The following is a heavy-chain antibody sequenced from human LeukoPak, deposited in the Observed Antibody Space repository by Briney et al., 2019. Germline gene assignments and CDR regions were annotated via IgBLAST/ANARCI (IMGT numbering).Heavy chain of an antibody. J-gene: IGHJ4*02. Sequence: GGSLRLSCAASGFTFSSYSMNWVRQAPGKGLEWVSVIYSGGSTYYADSVKGRFTISRDNSKNTLYLQMNSLRAEDTAVYYCARLEEAAGLTDWGQGTPVTVSS. CDR3: ARLEEAAGLTD. V-gene: IGHV3-66*04. D-gene: IGHD6-13*01. CDR1: GFTFSSYS. CDR2: IYSGGST.